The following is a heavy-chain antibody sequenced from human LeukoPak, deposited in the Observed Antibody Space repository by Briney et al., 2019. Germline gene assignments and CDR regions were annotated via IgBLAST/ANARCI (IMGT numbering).Heavy chain of an antibody. J-gene: IGHJ4*02. CDR2: IGQDGREK. CDR1: GFTFTIYW. V-gene: IGHV3-7*01. CDR3: ARGRYLDWLPYFFDY. D-gene: IGHD3-9*01. Sequence: GGSLSLSCAASGFTFTIYWMSRVRQAPGKGLEWVANIGQDGREKYFVDSVKGRFSISRDNAKNTLYLQMNSLRVEDTAVYYCARGRYLDWLPYFFDYWGQGTLVTVSS.